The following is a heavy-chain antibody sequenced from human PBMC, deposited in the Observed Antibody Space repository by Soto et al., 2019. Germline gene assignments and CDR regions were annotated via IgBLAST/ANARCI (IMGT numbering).Heavy chain of an antibody. J-gene: IGHJ4*02. V-gene: IGHV4-39*01. CDR2: IYYSGST. Sequence: PSETLSLTCTVSGGSISSSSYYWGWIRQPPGKGLEWIGSIYYSGSTYYNPSLKSRVTISVDTSKNQFSLKLSSVTAADTAVYYCARHLNWESQQDYWGQGTLVTVSS. D-gene: IGHD7-27*01. CDR1: GGSISSSSYY. CDR3: ARHLNWESQQDY.